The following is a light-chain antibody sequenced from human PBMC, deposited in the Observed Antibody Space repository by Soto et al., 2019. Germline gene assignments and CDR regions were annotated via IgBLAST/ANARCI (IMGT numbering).Light chain of an antibody. V-gene: IGKV1-9*01. J-gene: IGKJ4*01. Sequence: DIQLTQSPSFLSASVGDRVTITCRASQGISSYLVWYQQKPGKAPKLLIYGAYTLQSVVPSRFSGSGSGTEFTLTINNLQPEDLSTDICQQLNDYPLTFGEGTKVQMK. CDR1: QGISSY. CDR2: GAY. CDR3: QQLNDYPLT.